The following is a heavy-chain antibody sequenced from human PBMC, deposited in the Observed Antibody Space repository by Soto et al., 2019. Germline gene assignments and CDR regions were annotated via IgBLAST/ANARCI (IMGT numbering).Heavy chain of an antibody. D-gene: IGHD2-15*01. CDR3: AKDSGGTQPDAYGMDV. V-gene: IGHV3-30*18. CDR2: ISYDGSNK. Sequence: PGGSLRLSCAASGFTFSSCGMHWVRQAPGKGLEWVAVISYDGSNKYYADSVKGRFTISRDNSKNTLYLQMNSLRAEDTAVYYCAKDSGGTQPDAYGMDVWGQGTTVTVSS. CDR1: GFTFSSCG. J-gene: IGHJ6*02.